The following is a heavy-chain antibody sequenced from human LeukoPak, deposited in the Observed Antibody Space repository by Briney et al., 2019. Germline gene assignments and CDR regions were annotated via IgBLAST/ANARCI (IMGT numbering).Heavy chain of an antibody. CDR2: MKGTGET. D-gene: IGHD3-16*01. J-gene: IGHJ4*02. V-gene: IGHV3-23*01. CDR1: GFTFSNYA. CDR3: ARASWVSSADAVR. Sequence: GGSLRLSCAASGFTFSNYAMSWVRQAPARGLEWLSSMKGTGETFYADSVRGRFTLSRDDSRNTVYLQLNNLRVEDTAVYYCARASWVSSADAVRWGQGTVVTVSS.